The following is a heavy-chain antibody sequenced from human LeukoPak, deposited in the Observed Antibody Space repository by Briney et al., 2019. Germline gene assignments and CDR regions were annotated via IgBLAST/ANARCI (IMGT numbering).Heavy chain of an antibody. V-gene: IGHV3-13*04. J-gene: IGHJ4*02. D-gene: IGHD3-3*01. CDR1: GFSFATYD. Sequence: PGGSLRLSCSASGFSFATYDMNWVRQAPGGGLEWISSIGTTGDTHYPDSLKGRFTISRENAKNSVYLQLHTLGVGDTAVYYCARSTPDFFFARGYYIDAWGQGTLVTVSS. CDR2: IGTTGDT. CDR3: ARSTPDFFFARGYYIDA.